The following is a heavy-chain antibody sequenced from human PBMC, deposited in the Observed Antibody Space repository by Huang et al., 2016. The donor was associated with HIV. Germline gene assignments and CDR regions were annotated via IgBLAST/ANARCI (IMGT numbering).Heavy chain of an antibody. CDR2: INPSGNN. V-gene: IGHV4-34*02. CDR1: GGSFSVYY. CDR3: ARRYNSRRDY. D-gene: IGHD3-22*01. Sequence: QVQLEQWGAGLLKASETLSLTCAVYGGSFSVYYWNWLRQAAGKGLEWVGEINPSGNNNYNPSLQSRVNRSVDTSKSQFSLYLTSLGAADTGTYFGARRYNSRRDYWGRGTLVTVHS. J-gene: IGHJ4*02.